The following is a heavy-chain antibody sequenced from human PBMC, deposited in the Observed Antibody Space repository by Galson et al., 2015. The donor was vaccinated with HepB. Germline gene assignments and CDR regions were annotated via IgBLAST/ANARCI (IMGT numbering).Heavy chain of an antibody. CDR2: ISSIRNYT. CDR1: GFTFGDYY. J-gene: IGHJ3*02. D-gene: IGHD3-10*01. Sequence: SLRLSCAASGFTFGDYYMHWIRQAPGKGLEWLSYISSIRNYTNYADSVKGRFTISRDNTKNSLYLQINSLRAEDTAVYYCARAKRLLWFGELLPDAFDIWGQGTMVTVSS. V-gene: IGHV3-11*06. CDR3: ARAKRLLWFGELLPDAFDI.